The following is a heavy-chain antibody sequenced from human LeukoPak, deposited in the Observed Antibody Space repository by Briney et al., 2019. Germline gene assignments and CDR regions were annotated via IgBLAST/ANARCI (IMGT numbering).Heavy chain of an antibody. J-gene: IGHJ4*02. CDR3: ARTYAGNSHFDY. V-gene: IGHV3-74*01. CDR1: GFTFTSYW. Sequence: GGSLRLSCAASGFTFTSYWMHWVRHPPGKGLVWVSRINSDGSNTYYADSVKGRFTIPRDNAKNKLYLQMNSLRAEDTAVYYCARTYAGNSHFDYWGQGTLVTVSS. D-gene: IGHD4-23*01. CDR2: INSDGSNT.